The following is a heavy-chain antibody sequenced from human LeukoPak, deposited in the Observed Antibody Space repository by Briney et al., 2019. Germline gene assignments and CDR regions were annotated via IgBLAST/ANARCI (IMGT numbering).Heavy chain of an antibody. V-gene: IGHV4-61*02. CDR3: ARADLGYCSSTSCYPFFDY. Sequence: SQTLSLTCTVSGGSISSGSYYWRWIRQPAGKGLEWIGRIYTSGSTNYNPSLKSRVTISVGTSKNQFSLKLSSVTAADTAVYYCARADLGYCSSTSCYPFFDYWGQGTLVTVSS. J-gene: IGHJ4*02. CDR2: IYTSGST. CDR1: GGSISSGSYY. D-gene: IGHD2-2*01.